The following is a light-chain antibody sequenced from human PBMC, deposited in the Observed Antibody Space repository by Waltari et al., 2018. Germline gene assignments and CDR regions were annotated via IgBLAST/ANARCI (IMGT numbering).Light chain of an antibody. Sequence: QSVLTQPPSVSGAPGQRVPISSTGSSSNIGAPYDVQWYRQLPGTAPKLLIFGNINRPAGVPARFAGSKSGTSASLAITGLQAEDEADYYCQSYDSSLSGADVVFGGGTKLTVL. CDR2: GNI. CDR3: QSYDSSLSGADVV. CDR1: SSNIGAPYD. V-gene: IGLV1-40*01. J-gene: IGLJ2*01.